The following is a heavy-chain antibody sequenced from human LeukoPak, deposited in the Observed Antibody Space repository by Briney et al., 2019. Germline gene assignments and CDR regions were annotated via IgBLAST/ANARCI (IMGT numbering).Heavy chain of an antibody. CDR3: AKDPEDYYGSGSSHVFDY. J-gene: IGHJ4*02. CDR1: GFTFSSYG. V-gene: IGHV3-30*02. CDR2: IRYEGSNK. Sequence: GGPLRLSCAASGFTFSSYGMHWVRQAPGKGLEWVAFIRYEGSNKYYADSVKGRFTISRDNSKNTLHLQMNSLRAEDTAVYYCAKDPEDYYGSGSSHVFDYWGQGTLVTVSS. D-gene: IGHD3-10*01.